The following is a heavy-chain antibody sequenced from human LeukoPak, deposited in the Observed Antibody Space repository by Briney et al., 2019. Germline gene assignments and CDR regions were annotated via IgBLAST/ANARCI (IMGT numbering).Heavy chain of an antibody. V-gene: IGHV4-61*02. Sequence: PSQTLSLTCTVSGGSISSGSYYWSWIRQPAGKGLEWIGRIYTSGSTNYNPSLKSRVTISVDTSKNQFSLKLSSVTAADTAVYYCARHAGGYTYLDYWGQGTLVTVSS. CDR1: GGSISSGSYY. CDR3: ARHAGGYTYLDY. CDR2: IYTSGST. D-gene: IGHD5-12*01. J-gene: IGHJ4*02.